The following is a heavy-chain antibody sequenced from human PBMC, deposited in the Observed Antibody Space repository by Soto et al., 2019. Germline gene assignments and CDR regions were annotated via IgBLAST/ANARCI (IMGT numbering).Heavy chain of an antibody. Sequence: SETLSLTCTVSGGSISTYYWSWIRQPAGKGLEWIGRIDTSGNTNYNPSLKSRVTMSVDTSKKQFSLKLTSMTAADTAVYYCARAGYCSSTSCFPVYYYYGMDVWGQGTTVTVSS. D-gene: IGHD2-2*01. CDR3: ARAGYCSSTSCFPVYYYYGMDV. CDR2: IDTSGNT. V-gene: IGHV4-4*07. CDR1: GGSISTYY. J-gene: IGHJ6*02.